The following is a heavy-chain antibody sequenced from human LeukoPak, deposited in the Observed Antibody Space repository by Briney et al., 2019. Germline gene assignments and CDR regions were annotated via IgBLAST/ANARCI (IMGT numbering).Heavy chain of an antibody. CDR1: GDSISGNNW. D-gene: IGHD6-19*01. CDR2: IYYSGST. J-gene: IGHJ5*02. CDR3: ARQSIAVADNWFDP. V-gene: IGHV4-4*02. Sequence: PSETLSLTCAVSGDSISGNNWWSWVRQPPGKGLEWIGYIYYSGSTNYNPSLKSRVTISVDTSKNQFSLKLSSVTAADTAVYYCARQSIAVADNWFDPWGQGTLVTVSS.